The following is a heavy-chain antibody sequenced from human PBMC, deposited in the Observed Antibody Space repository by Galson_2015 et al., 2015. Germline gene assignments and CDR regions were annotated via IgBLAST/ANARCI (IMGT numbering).Heavy chain of an antibody. J-gene: IGHJ5*02. D-gene: IGHD3-10*01. CDR1: CYTFTSYG. Sequence: SCKASCYTFTSYGISWVRQAPGQGLEWMGWISAYNGNTNYAQKLQGRVTMTTDTSTSTAYMELRSLRSDDTAVYYCARDTVWFGELFNGAWFDPWGQGTLVTVSS. CDR2: ISAYNGNT. CDR3: ARDTVWFGELFNGAWFDP. V-gene: IGHV1-18*01.